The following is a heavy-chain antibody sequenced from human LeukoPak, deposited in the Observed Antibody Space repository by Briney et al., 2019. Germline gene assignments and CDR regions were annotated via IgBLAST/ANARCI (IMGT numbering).Heavy chain of an antibody. V-gene: IGHV3-21*01. D-gene: IGHD2-2*01. J-gene: IGHJ4*02. Sequence: GGSLRLSCAASGFTFSSYSMNWVRQAPGKGLEWVSSISSSSSYIYYADSVKGRFTISRDNAKNSLYLQMNSLRAEDTAVYYCARGPFPRWSSTSCHFDYWGQGTLVTVSS. CDR1: GFTFSSYS. CDR3: ARGPFPRWSSTSCHFDY. CDR2: ISSSSSYI.